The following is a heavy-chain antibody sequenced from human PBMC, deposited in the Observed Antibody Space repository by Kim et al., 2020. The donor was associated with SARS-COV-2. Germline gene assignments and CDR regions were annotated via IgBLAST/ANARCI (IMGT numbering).Heavy chain of an antibody. J-gene: IGHJ4*02. CDR3: ARGLDERKMATIGRLWNY. V-gene: IGHV4-34*01. Sequence: SETLSLTCAVYGVSFSGYYWSWIRQPPGKGLEWIGEINHSGSTNYHPSLKSRVTISVDTSKNQFSLKLSSVTAADTAVYYCARGLDERKMATIGRLWNYWGQGTLVTVSS. CDR2: INHSGST. CDR1: GVSFSGYY. D-gene: IGHD5-12*01.